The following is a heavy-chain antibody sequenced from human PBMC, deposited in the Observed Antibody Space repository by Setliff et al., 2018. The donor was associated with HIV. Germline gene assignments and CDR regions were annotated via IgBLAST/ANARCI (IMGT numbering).Heavy chain of an antibody. V-gene: IGHV4-34*01. J-gene: IGHJ1*01. CDR3: ASPYSGSYSGFQY. CDR2: ITDSGGS. D-gene: IGHD1-26*01. CDR1: GGSFSGYY. Sequence: SETLSLTCAVYGGSFSGYYWTWIRQSPGKGLEWIGEITDSGGSKYNPSLESRVTISVDTSKNQFSLNLTSVTAADTGIYYCASPYSGSYSGFQYWGQGTLVTVSS.